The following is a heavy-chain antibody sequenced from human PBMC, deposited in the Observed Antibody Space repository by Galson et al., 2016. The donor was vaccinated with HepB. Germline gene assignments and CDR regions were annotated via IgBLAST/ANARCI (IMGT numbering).Heavy chain of an antibody. CDR2: FRPDDSDT. Sequence: QSGAEVKKPGESLKISCEGSGYTFSTSWIAWVRQRPGKGLEWMAIFRPDDSDTTYSPSFEGQVTVSADKSIRTAYLQWSSLKASDSGMYYGARQRGDWFDPWGQGTLVTVSS. D-gene: IGHD3-10*01. J-gene: IGHJ5*02. CDR3: ARQRGDWFDP. CDR1: GYTFSTSW. V-gene: IGHV5-51*01.